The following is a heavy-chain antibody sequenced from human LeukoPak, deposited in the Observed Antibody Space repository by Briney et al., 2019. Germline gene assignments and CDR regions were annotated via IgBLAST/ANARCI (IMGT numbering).Heavy chain of an antibody. D-gene: IGHD5-12*01. CDR2: INPNSGGT. J-gene: IGHJ4*02. V-gene: IGHV1-2*02. Sequence: ASVKVSCKASGYTFTCYYMHWVRQAPGQGLEWMGWINPNSGGTNYAQKFQGRATMTRDTSISTAYMELSRLRSDDTAVYYCARDFTYGGYNYWGQGTLVTVSS. CDR1: GYTFTCYY. CDR3: ARDFTYGGYNY.